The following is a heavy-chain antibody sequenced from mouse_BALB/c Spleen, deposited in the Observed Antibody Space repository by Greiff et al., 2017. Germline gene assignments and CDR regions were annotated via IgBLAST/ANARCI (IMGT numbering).Heavy chain of an antibody. J-gene: IGHJ1*01. CDR3: ARFYGSSLWYFDV. D-gene: IGHD1-1*01. V-gene: IGHV5-17*02. CDR1: GFTFSSFG. Sequence: EVKLVESGGGLVQPGGPRKLSCAASGFTFSSFGMHWVRQAPEKGLEWVAYISSGSSTIYYADTVKGRFTISRDNPKNTLFLQMTSLRSEDTAMYYCARFYGSSLWYFDVWGAGTTVTVSS. CDR2: ISSGSSTI.